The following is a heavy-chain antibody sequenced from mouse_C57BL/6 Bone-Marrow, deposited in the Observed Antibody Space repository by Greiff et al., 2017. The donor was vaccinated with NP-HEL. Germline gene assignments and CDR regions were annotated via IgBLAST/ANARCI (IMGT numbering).Heavy chain of an antibody. CDR2: IYPGDGDT. J-gene: IGHJ4*01. CDR3: ARPITTVVAPHYAMDY. CDR1: GYAFSSYW. D-gene: IGHD1-1*01. Sequence: QVQLQQSGAELVKPGASVKISCKASGYAFSSYWMNWVKQRPGKGLEWIGQIYPGDGDTNYNGKFKGKATLTADKSSSTAYMQLSSLTSEDSAVYCCARPITTVVAPHYAMDYWGQGTSVTVSS. V-gene: IGHV1-80*01.